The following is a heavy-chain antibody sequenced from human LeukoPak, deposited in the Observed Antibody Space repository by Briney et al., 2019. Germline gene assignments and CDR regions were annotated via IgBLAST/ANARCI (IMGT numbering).Heavy chain of an antibody. V-gene: IGHV3-23*01. D-gene: IGHD6-13*01. CDR2: VSGSGAKT. Sequence: GVSLTLSCAASRFTFSTYAISWVRHAPGKGLEWVSAVSGSGAKTYYADSVKGRFTITRDNSKNTLYLQMNSMRAEDTAVYYCAKEYSSSGYFDYWGQGALVTVSS. CDR3: AKEYSSSGYFDY. CDR1: RFTFSTYA. J-gene: IGHJ4*02.